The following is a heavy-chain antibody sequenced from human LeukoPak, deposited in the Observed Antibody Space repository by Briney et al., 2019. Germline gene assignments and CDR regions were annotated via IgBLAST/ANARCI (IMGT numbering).Heavy chain of an antibody. J-gene: IGHJ4*02. V-gene: IGHV3-23*01. D-gene: IGHD6-19*01. CDR3: TKDVVPDSGWDLDY. CDR1: GFTFSTYS. CDR2: IYPNGGST. Sequence: GGSLRLSCAASGFTFSTYSMTWVRQGPRKGLEWVSSIYPNGGSTFYADSVKGRFTISRDNSKNTLYLQMSSLRTEDTAIYYCTKDVVPDSGWDLDYWGQGTLVTVSS.